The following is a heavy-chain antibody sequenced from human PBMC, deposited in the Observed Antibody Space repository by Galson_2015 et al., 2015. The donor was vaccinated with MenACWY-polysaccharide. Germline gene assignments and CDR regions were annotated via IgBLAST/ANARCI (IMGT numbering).Heavy chain of an antibody. CDR3: TADVPEPLSQIDY. J-gene: IGHJ4*02. D-gene: IGHD1-14*01. CDR1: GYTFNSAW. CDR2: IRTQSEGRT. Sequence: SLRLSCAGSGYTFNSAWMNWVRQAPGKGLEWVARIRTQSEGRTAYATPVKGRFTISRDDSNNALYLHMNNLKPEDTAMYYCTADVPEPLSQIDYWGQETLVTVSS. V-gene: IGHV3-15*01.